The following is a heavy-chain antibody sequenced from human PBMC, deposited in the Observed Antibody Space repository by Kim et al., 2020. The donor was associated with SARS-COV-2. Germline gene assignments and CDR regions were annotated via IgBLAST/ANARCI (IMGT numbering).Heavy chain of an antibody. V-gene: IGHV3-21*01. CDR2: ISSSSSYI. J-gene: IGHJ6*02. CDR1: GFTFSSYS. CDR3: AREKYSGSYYVLGGMDV. D-gene: IGHD1-26*01. Sequence: GGSLRLSCAASGFTFSSYSMNWVRQAPGKGLEWVSSISSSSSYIYYADSVKGRFTISRDNAKNSLYLQMNSLRAEDTAVYYCAREKYSGSYYVLGGMDVWGPGTTVTVSS.